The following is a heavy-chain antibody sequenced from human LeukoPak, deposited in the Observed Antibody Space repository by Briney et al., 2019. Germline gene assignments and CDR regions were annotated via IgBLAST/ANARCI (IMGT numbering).Heavy chain of an antibody. CDR1: GYSIRGNS. CDR2: INTMSGNP. J-gene: IGHJ4*02. CDR3: TRDLAYLHFDV. D-gene: IGHD2/OR15-2a*01. Sequence: ASVKVSCKASGYSIRGNSINWVRQAPGQGLEWIGYINTMSGNPTYAQGFTGRFVFSLGTSVSTAYLLISSLKAEDSGVYYCTRDLAYLHFDVWGQGTLVTVSS. V-gene: IGHV7-4-1*02.